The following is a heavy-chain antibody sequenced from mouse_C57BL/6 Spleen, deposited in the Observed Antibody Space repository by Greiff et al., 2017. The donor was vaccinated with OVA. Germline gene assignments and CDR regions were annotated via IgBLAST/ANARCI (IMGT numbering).Heavy chain of an antibody. CDR1: GYTFTDHS. D-gene: IGHD1-1*01. V-gene: IGHV1-78*01. Sequence: VQLQQSDAELVKPGASVKISCTVSGYTFTDHSIHWMKQRPEQGLEWIGYIYPRDGSTKYNEKFKGKATLTADKSSSTAYMQLNSLTSEDSAVYFCARMGYGREYYFDYWGQGTTLTVSS. CDR3: ARMGYGREYYFDY. CDR2: IYPRDGST. J-gene: IGHJ2*01.